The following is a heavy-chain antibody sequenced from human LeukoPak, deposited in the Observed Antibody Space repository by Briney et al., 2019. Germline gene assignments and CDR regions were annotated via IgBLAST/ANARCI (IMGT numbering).Heavy chain of an antibody. Sequence: GGSLRLSCAASGFKFSSYAMTWVRQAPGKGLEWVSGMSGSGDSIYYAASVKGRFIISRDNSKNTLFLQMNSLRAEDTAVYYCAKVDSSGYYWPLHYWGQRTLVTVSS. J-gene: IGHJ4*02. CDR2: MSGSGDSI. CDR3: AKVDSSGYYWPLHY. V-gene: IGHV3-23*01. CDR1: GFKFSSYA. D-gene: IGHD3-22*01.